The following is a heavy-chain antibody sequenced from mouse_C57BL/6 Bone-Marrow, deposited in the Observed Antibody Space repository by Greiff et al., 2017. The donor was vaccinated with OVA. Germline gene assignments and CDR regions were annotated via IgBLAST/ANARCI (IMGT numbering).Heavy chain of an antibody. J-gene: IGHJ2*01. V-gene: IGHV1-50*01. CDR2: IDPSDSYP. CDR1: GYTFTSYW. Sequence: VQLQQPGAELVKPGASVKLSCKASGYTFTSYWMQWVKQRPGQGLEWIGEIDPSDSYPNYNQKFKGKATLTVDTSSSTAYMQLSSLTSEDSAVYYCARGPYWGQGTTLTVSS. CDR3: ARGPY.